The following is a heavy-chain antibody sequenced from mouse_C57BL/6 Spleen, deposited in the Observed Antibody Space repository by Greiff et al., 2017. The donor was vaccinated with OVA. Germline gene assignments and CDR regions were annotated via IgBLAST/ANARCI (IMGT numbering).Heavy chain of an antibody. V-gene: IGHV14-2*01. J-gene: IGHJ2*01. D-gene: IGHD2-14*01. CDR2: IDPEDGET. CDR3: ASSLYRYYFDY. CDR1: GFNIKDYY. Sequence: VQLKQSGAELVKPGASVKLSCTASGFNIKDYYMHWVKQRTEQGLEWIGRIDPEDGETKYAPKFQSKATITADTSSNTAYLQLSSLTSEDTAVYYCASSLYRYYFDYWGQGTTLTVSS.